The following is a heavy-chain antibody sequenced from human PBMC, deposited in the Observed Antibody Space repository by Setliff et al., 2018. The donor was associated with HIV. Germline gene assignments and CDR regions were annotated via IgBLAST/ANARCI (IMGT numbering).Heavy chain of an antibody. CDR3: ARDEGRATGSWWDQSASWYLDY. CDR2: ISAAGTI. CDR1: GGSISSYY. Sequence: PSETLSLTCTVSGGSISSYYWSWIRQPAGKRLEFIGRISAAGTINYNPSLRSRVTLSVDTSENQFPLTVNSVTAADTAMYFCARDEGRATGSWWDQSASWYLDYWGHGILVTVS. J-gene: IGHJ4*01. V-gene: IGHV4-4*07. D-gene: IGHD6-13*01.